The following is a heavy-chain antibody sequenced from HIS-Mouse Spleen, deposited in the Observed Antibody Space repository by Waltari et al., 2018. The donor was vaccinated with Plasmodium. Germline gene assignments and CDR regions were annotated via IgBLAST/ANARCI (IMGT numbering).Heavy chain of an antibody. J-gene: IGHJ4*02. Sequence: QLQLQESGPGLVKPSETLSLTCPVSGGSIRSSSYYWGWNRQPPGKGLDWIGRRDYSGCTFYYPSLKSRVTISVDTSKNQFSLKLRSVTAADTAVYYCARRGGSYYYFDYWGQGTLVTVSS. CDR2: RDYSGCT. D-gene: IGHD1-26*01. CDR1: GGSIRSSSYY. V-gene: IGHV4-39*01. CDR3: ARRGGSYYYFDY.